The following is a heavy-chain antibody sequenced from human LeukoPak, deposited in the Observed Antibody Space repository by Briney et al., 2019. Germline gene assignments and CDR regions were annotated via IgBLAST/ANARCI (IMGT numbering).Heavy chain of an antibody. CDR3: ARGLYSYGYDLRY. CDR1: GGSFSGYY. Sequence: PSETLSLTCAVYGGSFSGYYWSWIRQPPGKGLEWIGEINHSGSTNCNPSLKSRVTISVDTSKNQFSLKLSSVTAADTAVYYCARGLYSYGYDLRYWGQGTLVTVSS. J-gene: IGHJ4*02. D-gene: IGHD5-18*01. CDR2: INHSGST. V-gene: IGHV4-34*01.